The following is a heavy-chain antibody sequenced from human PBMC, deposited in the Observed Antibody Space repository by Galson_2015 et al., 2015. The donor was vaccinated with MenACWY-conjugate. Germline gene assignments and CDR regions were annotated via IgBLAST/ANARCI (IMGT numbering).Heavy chain of an antibody. CDR1: GFTFTNYA. CDR3: ARDRPYSPASHIDY. J-gene: IGHJ4*02. V-gene: IGHV3-23*01. D-gene: IGHD4-11*01. CDR2: ISPSGYDT. Sequence: SLRLSCAAPGFTFTNYAMTWVRQAPGKGLEWVSVISPSGYDTFYADAVKGRFTMSRDNSNSTLYLQMDSLGADDTAVYYCARDRPYSPASHIDYSGQGTPVTVSS.